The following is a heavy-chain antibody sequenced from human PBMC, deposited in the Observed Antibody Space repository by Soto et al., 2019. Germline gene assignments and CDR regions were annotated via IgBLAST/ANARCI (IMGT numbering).Heavy chain of an antibody. J-gene: IGHJ4*02. D-gene: IGHD5-18*01. Sequence: QVQLQESGPGLVKPSQTLSLTCTVSGGSISSGGYYWSWIRQHPGKGLEWIGYIYYSGSTYYNPSLKSRVTITVDTSKSQFSLKLSSVTAADTAVYYCARSGYSYGPNPLLYWGQGTLVTVSS. V-gene: IGHV4-31*03. CDR2: IYYSGST. CDR3: ARSGYSYGPNPLLY. CDR1: GGSISSGGYY.